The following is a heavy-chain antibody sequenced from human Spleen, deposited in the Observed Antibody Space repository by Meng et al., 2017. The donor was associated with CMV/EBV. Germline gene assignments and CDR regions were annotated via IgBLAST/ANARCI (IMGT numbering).Heavy chain of an antibody. V-gene: IGHV3-30*04. D-gene: IGHD4-23*01. Sequence: GESLKISCAASGFTFSSYAMHWVRQAPGKGLEWVAVISYDGSNKYYADSVKGRFTISRDNSKNTLYLQMNSLRAEDTAVYYCARSVGRGYYYGMDVWGQGTTVTVSS. CDR2: ISYDGSNK. CDR3: ARSVGRGYYYGMDV. CDR1: GFTFSSYA. J-gene: IGHJ6*02.